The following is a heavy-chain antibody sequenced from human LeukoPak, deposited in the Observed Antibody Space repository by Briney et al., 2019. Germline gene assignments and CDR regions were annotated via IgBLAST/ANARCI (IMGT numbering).Heavy chain of an antibody. CDR2: INPNSGGT. CDR3: ARAQQWLGGWFDP. CDR1: GYTFTGYY. J-gene: IGHJ5*02. Sequence: ASVKVSCKASGYTFTGYYMHWVRQAPGQGLEWMGWINPNSGGTNYAQKFQGRVTMTRDTSISTAYMELSRLRSDDTAVYYCARAQQWLGGWFDPWGQGTWSPSPQ. D-gene: IGHD6-19*01. V-gene: IGHV1-2*02.